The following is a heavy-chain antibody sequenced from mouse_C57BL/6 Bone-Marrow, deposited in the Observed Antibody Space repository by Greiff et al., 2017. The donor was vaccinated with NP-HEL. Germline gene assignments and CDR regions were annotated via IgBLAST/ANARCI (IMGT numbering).Heavy chain of an antibody. CDR1: GYSFTDYN. CDR2: INPNYGTT. J-gene: IGHJ2*01. D-gene: IGHD1-1*01. CDR3: ASDRYYYYGNKVYYFGY. V-gene: IGHV1-39*01. Sequence: VQLQQSGPELVKPGASVKISCKASGYSFTDYNMNWVKQSNGKSLEWIGVINPNYGTTSYNQKFKGKATLTVDQSSSTAYMQLNSLSSEDSAVYYCASDRYYYYGNKVYYFGYWGQGTTLPVSS.